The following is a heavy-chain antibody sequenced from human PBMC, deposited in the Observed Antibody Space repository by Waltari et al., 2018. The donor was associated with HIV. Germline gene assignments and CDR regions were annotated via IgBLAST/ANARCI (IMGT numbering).Heavy chain of an antibody. CDR3: ASSRGSQPVSGYFQH. CDR1: AGTFSSSA. CDR2: IIPIFGTA. J-gene: IGHJ1*01. D-gene: IGHD1-26*01. Sequence: QVQLVQSGAEVKKPGSSVKVSCKASAGTFSSSAIRSVPQAPGQGLEWMGGIIPIFGTANYAQKFQGRVTITADESTSTAYMELSSLRSEDTAVYYCASSRGSQPVSGYFQHWGQGTLVTVSS. V-gene: IGHV1-69*01.